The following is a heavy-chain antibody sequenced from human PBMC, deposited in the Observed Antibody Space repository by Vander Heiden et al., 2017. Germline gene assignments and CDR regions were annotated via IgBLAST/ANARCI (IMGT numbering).Heavy chain of an antibody. CDR3: AKGYCGGGSCSIDI. D-gene: IGHD2-21*01. CDR1: GFTFSDYA. Sequence: VQMWESGGGLVQPGGFLRGSWPTSGFTFSDYAMNWVRQAPGEGLEWVSGIRDTSYNTYYADSVKGRFTVSRDNSKNTLYLQMDSLRAEDTAVYYCAKGYCGGGSCSIDIWGQGTLVTVSS. V-gene: IGHV3-23*01. CDR2: IRDTSYNT. J-gene: IGHJ4*02.